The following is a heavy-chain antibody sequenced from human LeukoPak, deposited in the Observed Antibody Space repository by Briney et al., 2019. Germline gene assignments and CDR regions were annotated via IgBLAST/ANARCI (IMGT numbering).Heavy chain of an antibody. V-gene: IGHV3-33*01. CDR2: IWYDGNNE. CDR3: ARDRGSREDGMDV. J-gene: IGHJ6*02. Sequence: GGSLRLSCAASGFTFSSYGMHWVRQAPGKGLEWVAVIWYDGNNEYYADFVKGRFTISRDNSKNTLYLQLNSLRAEDTAVYNCARDRGSREDGMDVWGQGTTVTVSS. D-gene: IGHD1-26*01. CDR1: GFTFSSYG.